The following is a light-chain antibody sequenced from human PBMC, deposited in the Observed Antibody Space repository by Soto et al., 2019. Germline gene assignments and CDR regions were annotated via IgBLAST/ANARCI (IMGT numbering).Light chain of an antibody. V-gene: IGKV3-20*01. CDR1: QSVSSSY. J-gene: IGKJ1*01. Sequence: ESVLTQSPGTLSKTQGERATLSCRASQSVSSSYLAWYQQKPGQAPRLLIYGASSRATGIPDRFSGSGSGTDFTLIISRLEPEDFAVYYCQQYGSSPRTFGQGTKVDIK. CDR2: GAS. CDR3: QQYGSSPRT.